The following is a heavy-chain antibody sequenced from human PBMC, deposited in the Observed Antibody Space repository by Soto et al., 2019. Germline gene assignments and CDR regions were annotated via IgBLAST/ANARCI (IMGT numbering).Heavy chain of an antibody. J-gene: IGHJ5*02. Sequence: GGSLRLSCATSGFTLSDYFMDWFRQAPGKGLEWVGRVRRRVNNFSTEYAASVKGRFTISRDDSENSLFLQMNSLRTEDTAVYYCSRYILTTHVRYSASWGQGTLVTFSS. CDR2: VRRRVNNFST. D-gene: IGHD4-17*01. CDR3: SRYILTTHVRYSAS. V-gene: IGHV3-72*01. CDR1: GFTLSDYF.